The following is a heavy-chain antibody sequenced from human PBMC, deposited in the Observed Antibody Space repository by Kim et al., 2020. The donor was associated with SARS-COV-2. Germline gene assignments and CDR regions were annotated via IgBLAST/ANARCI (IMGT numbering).Heavy chain of an antibody. CDR3: ARALVKRITIFGVVVYYFDY. Sequence: GGSLRLSCAASGFTFSSYWMSWVRQAPGKGLEWVANIKQDGSEKYYVDSVKGRFTISRDNAKHSLYLQMNSLRAEDTAVYYCARALVKRITIFGVVVYYFDYWGQGTLVTVSS. J-gene: IGHJ4*02. CDR1: GFTFSSYW. CDR2: IKQDGSEK. D-gene: IGHD3-3*01. V-gene: IGHV3-7*01.